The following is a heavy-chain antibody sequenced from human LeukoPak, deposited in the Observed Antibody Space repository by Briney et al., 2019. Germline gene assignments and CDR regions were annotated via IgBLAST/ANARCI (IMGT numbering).Heavy chain of an antibody. Sequence: SETLSLTCTVSGGSISSYYWGWIRQPAGKGLEWIGRIYTSGSTNYNPSLKSRVTMSVDTSKNQFSLKLSSVTAADTAVYYCARARHSAPYYYYYMDVWGKGTTVTVSS. D-gene: IGHD6-25*01. V-gene: IGHV4-4*07. CDR2: IYTSGST. CDR3: ARARHSAPYYYYYMDV. J-gene: IGHJ6*03. CDR1: GGSISSYY.